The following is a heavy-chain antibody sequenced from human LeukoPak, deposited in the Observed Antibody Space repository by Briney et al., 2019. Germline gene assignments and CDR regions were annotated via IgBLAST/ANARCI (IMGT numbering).Heavy chain of an antibody. CDR1: GYTFTSYG. CDR2: ISAYNGNT. J-gene: IGHJ4*02. V-gene: IGHV1-18*01. CDR3: ARGGVDLLPYCGGDCYYPPFDY. D-gene: IGHD2-21*02. Sequence: ASVKVSCKASGYTFTSYGISWVRQAPGQGLEWMGWISAYNGNTNYAQKLQGRVTMTTDTSTSTAYMELRSLRSDDTAVYYCARGGVDLLPYCGGDCYYPPFDYWGQGTLVTVSS.